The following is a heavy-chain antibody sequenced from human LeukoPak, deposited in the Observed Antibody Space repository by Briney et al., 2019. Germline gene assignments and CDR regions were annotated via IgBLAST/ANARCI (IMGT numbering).Heavy chain of an antibody. CDR3: ARGSMSFGLRGYYFDY. CDR1: GYSISSGFY. Sequence: SETLSLTCSVSGYSISSGFYWGWIRQPPGRGLECIGSIYHSGSTYYNPSLRSRVTISIDRSKNHFSLKLTSVTAADTAVYYCARGSMSFGLRGYYFDYWGQGALVTVSS. V-gene: IGHV4-38-2*02. D-gene: IGHD5-12*01. J-gene: IGHJ4*02. CDR2: IYHSGST.